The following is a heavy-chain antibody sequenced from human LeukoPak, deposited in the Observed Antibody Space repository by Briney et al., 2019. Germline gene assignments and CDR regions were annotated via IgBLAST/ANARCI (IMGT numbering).Heavy chain of an antibody. Sequence: ASVKVSCKASGYTFTSYYMHWLRQAPGQGLEWMGIINPSGGSTSYAQKFQGRVTMTRDTSTSTVYMELSSLRSEDTAVYYCARSVGATPHFDYWGQGTLVTVSS. CDR2: INPSGGST. D-gene: IGHD1-26*01. J-gene: IGHJ4*02. CDR3: ARSVGATPHFDY. CDR1: GYTFTSYY. V-gene: IGHV1-46*01.